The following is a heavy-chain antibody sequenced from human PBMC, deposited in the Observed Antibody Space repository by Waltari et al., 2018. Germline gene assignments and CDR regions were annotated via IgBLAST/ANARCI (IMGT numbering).Heavy chain of an antibody. V-gene: IGHV4-30-2*01. D-gene: IGHD2-2*01. Sequence: QLQLQESGSGLVKPSQTLSLTCAVSGGSISSGGSSWSWIRQPPGKGLGWIGYIYHSGSTYYNPSLKSRVTISVDRSKNQFSLKLSSVTAADTAVYYCARLGPAAKHFDYWGQGTLVTVSS. CDR1: GGSISSGGSS. CDR2: IYHSGST. J-gene: IGHJ4*02. CDR3: ARLGPAAKHFDY.